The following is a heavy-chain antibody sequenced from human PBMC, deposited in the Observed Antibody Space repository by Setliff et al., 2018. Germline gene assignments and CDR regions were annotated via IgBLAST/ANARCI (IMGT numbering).Heavy chain of an antibody. CDR1: GGTFSSYA. V-gene: IGHV1-2*06. CDR3: ARGDGTTYPSDY. CDR2: INPDSGGT. D-gene: IGHD1-1*01. J-gene: IGHJ4*02. Sequence: ASVKVSCKASGGTFSSYAISWVRQAPGQGLEWMGRINPDSGGTNYTQKFQGRVTMTRDTSITAAYMELSRLRSDDSAVYYCARGDGTTYPSDYWGQGTLVTVSS.